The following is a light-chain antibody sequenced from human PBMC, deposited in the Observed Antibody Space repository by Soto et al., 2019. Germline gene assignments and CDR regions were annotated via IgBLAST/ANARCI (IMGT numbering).Light chain of an antibody. Sequence: DIHMTQSPSSMSAYVGDSVNITCRASQSISRWLAWYQQKQGKAPKVVIFDAFSLESGVPSRFSGSGSGTEFTLTISSLQPDDFATYSCEQYNSFSRTFGQGTKVDIK. J-gene: IGKJ1*01. CDR3: EQYNSFSRT. CDR1: QSISRW. V-gene: IGKV1-5*01. CDR2: DAF.